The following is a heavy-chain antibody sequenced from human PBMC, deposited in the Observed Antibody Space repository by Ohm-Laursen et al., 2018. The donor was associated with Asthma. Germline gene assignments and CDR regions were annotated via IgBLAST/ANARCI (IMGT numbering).Heavy chain of an antibody. D-gene: IGHD3-22*01. CDR3: ARDRSRSGHYPRPHDY. CDR1: GFIFSNYG. Sequence: SSLRLSCAASGFIFSNYGMHWVRQAPGKGLEWVAVIWYDGGNKYYGDSVKGRFTISRDNSKNTVYLQMNSLRAEDTAVYYCARDRSRSGHYPRPHDYWGQGTLITVSS. V-gene: IGHV3-33*01. J-gene: IGHJ4*02. CDR2: IWYDGGNK.